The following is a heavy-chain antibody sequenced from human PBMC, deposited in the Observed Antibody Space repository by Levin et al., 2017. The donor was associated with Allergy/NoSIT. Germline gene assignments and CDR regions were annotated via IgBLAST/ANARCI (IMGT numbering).Heavy chain of an antibody. CDR2: FYYTGTT. D-gene: IGHD6-13*01. CDR3: ARLDYRSSWENWFDP. Sequence: PSETLSLTCTVSGVSISSHYWSWIRQPPGKGLEWIGNFYYTGTTNYNPSLQSRVTISVGSNNQFSLKLRSVTAADTAVYYCARLDYRSSWENWFDPWGQGTLVTVSS. V-gene: IGHV4-59*11. J-gene: IGHJ5*02. CDR1: GVSISSHY.